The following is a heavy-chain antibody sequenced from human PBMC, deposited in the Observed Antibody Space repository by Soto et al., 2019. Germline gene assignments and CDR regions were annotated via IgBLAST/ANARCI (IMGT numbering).Heavy chain of an antibody. D-gene: IGHD6-19*01. V-gene: IGHV3-30*18. J-gene: IGHJ6*02. CDR3: AKDTWFHSSDSFGAGYYYYGMDV. Sequence: PGGSLRLSCAASGLSFSRYAIHWVRQAPGKGLEWVAVVSYDGSDKHYAGSVKGRFTISRDNSKNTLYLQMNSLRVEDTAIYYCAKDTWFHSSDSFGAGYYYYGMDVWGPGTTVTVSS. CDR1: GLSFSRYA. CDR2: VSYDGSDK.